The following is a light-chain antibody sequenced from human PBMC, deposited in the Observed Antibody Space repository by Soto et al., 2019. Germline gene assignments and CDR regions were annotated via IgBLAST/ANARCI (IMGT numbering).Light chain of an antibody. J-gene: IGLJ2*01. CDR1: SSDVGSYDL. CDR3: CSYAPSDTLV. Sequence: QSALTQPASVSGSPGQSITISCTGTSSDVGSYDLVSWYQQHPGKAPKLMIYEGSQRPSGVSNRSSGSKSGNTASLTISGHQAEDEADYYCCSYAPSDTLVVGGGTKLTVL. CDR2: EGS. V-gene: IGLV2-23*01.